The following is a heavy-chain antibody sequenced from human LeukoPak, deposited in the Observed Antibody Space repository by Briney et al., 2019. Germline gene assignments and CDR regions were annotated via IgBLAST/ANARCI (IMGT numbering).Heavy chain of an antibody. Sequence: GGSLRLSCAASGFTFTYFAFSWVRQAPGKGLEWVSTISSSGDSTYYADAVKGRFTISRDDSRDTLYLQMNSLKAEDTAVYYCAKDAFSYNGVFDPSDIWGQGTMVTVSS. CDR3: AKDAFSYNGVFDPSDI. J-gene: IGHJ3*02. CDR2: ISSSGDST. V-gene: IGHV3-23*01. D-gene: IGHD3-3*01. CDR1: GFTFTYFA.